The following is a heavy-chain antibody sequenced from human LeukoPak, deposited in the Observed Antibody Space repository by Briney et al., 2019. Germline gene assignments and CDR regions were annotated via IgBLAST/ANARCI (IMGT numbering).Heavy chain of an antibody. J-gene: IGHJ6*03. V-gene: IGHV7-4-1*02. CDR3: ASNPSGSYYYYYMDA. CDR2: INTNTGNP. D-gene: IGHD5-12*01. CDR1: GYTFTSYA. Sequence: ASVKVSCKASGYTFTSYAMNWVRQAPGQGLEWMGCINTNTGNPTYAQGFTGRFVFSLDTSVSTAYLQISSLKAEDTAVYYCASNPSGSYYYYYMDAWGKGTTVTVSS.